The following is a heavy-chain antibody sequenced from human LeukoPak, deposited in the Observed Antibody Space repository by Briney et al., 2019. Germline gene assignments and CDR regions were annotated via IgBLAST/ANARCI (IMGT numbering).Heavy chain of an antibody. V-gene: IGHV4-59*01. CDR2: IYYSGST. J-gene: IGHJ6*03. CDR1: GGSISSYY. CDR3: ARVGYSSGWTHRIYYYYIDV. Sequence: SETLSLTCTVSGGSISSYYWSWIRQPPGKGLEWIGYIYYSGSTNYNPSLKSRVTISVDTSKNQFSLKLSSVTAADTAVYYCARVGYSSGWTHRIYYYYIDVWGKGTTVTVSS. D-gene: IGHD6-19*01.